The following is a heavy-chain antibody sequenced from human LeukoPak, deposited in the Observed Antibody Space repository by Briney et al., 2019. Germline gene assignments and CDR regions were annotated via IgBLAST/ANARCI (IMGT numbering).Heavy chain of an antibody. J-gene: IGHJ4*02. CDR1: GYTFSFCE. V-gene: IGHV1-8*01. CDR3: TRGSSGRRDN. Sequence: GASVKVSCKTSGYTFSFCEINWVRQATGQGLEWMGWMNPNSGNTGYGQSFQGRITMTRDISIGTACMELSNLTSEDTAIYYCTRGSSGRRDNWGQGTLVTVSA. D-gene: IGHD6-19*01. CDR2: MNPNSGNT.